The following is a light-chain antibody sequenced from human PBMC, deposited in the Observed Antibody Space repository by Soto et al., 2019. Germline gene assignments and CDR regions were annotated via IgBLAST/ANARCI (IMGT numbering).Light chain of an antibody. Sequence: DIQMPPSPSSVSASVGDRVTITFRASQGISSWLAWYQQRPGKAPKALIYDASTLASGVPSRFNGSGSGTEFTLTISSLQPDDFATYYCQQYSTYSTFGQGTRLEIK. CDR1: QGISSW. J-gene: IGKJ5*01. V-gene: IGKV1-5*01. CDR3: QQYSTYST. CDR2: DAS.